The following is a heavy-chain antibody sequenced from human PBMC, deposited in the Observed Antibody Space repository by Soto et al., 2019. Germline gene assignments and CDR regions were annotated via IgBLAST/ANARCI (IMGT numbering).Heavy chain of an antibody. J-gene: IGHJ4*02. D-gene: IGHD2-2*01. CDR1: GFTFSSYA. CDR3: ARAYMGVPAAREQEFDY. CDR2: ISYDGSNK. V-gene: IGHV3-30-3*01. Sequence: GGSLRLSCAASGFTFSSYAMHWVRQAPGKGLEWVAVISYDGSNKYYAESVKGRFTISRDNSKNTLYLQMNSLRAEDTAVYYCARAYMGVPAAREQEFDYWGQGTLVTVSS.